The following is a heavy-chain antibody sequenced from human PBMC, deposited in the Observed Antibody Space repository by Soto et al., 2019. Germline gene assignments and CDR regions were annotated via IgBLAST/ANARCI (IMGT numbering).Heavy chain of an antibody. J-gene: IGHJ6*02. D-gene: IGHD6-19*01. V-gene: IGHV4-31*03. CDR1: GGSISSGGYY. Sequence: PSETLSLTCTVSGGSISSGGYYWSWIRQHPGKGLEWIGYIYYSGSTYYNPSLKSRVTISVDTSKNQFSLKLSSVTAADTAVYYCARDVVAVAAQAYYYYGMDVWGQGTTVTVSS. CDR3: ARDVVAVAAQAYYYYGMDV. CDR2: IYYSGST.